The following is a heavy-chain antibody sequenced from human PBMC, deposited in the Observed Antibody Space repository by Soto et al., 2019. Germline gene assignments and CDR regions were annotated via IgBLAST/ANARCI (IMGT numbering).Heavy chain of an antibody. V-gene: IGHV3-7*04. CDR2: IKPDGSEK. CDR3: ARVAYRWNGKDY. D-gene: IGHD1-1*01. Sequence: GGSLRLSCAASGFPLATYWMTWVRQAPGKGLEWVANIKPDGSEKTYLDSVKGRFTISRDDAENSLLLQMNGLRAEDTGAYYCARVAYRWNGKDYWGRGTLVTVSS. J-gene: IGHJ4*02. CDR1: GFPLATYW.